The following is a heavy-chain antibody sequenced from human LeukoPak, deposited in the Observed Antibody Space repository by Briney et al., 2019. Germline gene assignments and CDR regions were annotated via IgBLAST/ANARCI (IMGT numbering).Heavy chain of an antibody. CDR1: GGSISSYY. Sequence: SETLPLTCTVSGGSISSYYWSWIRQPPGKGLEWIGYIYYSGSTNYNPSLKSRVTISVDTSKNQFSLKLSSVTAADTAVYYCARHARNGARPAFDIWGQGTMVTVSS. CDR2: IYYSGST. D-gene: IGHD1-26*01. V-gene: IGHV4-59*08. J-gene: IGHJ3*02. CDR3: ARHARNGARPAFDI.